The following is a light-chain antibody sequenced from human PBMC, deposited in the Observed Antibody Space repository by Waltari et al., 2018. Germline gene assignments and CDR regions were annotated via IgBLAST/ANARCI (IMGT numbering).Light chain of an antibody. V-gene: IGKV3-15*01. J-gene: IGKJ5*01. CDR1: QSVSSN. CDR3: QQYNRWPPIT. CDR2: DAS. Sequence: EIVMTQSPATLSVSPGDTATPPCRASQSVSSNVAWYQKRPGQAPRLLIYDASTRATSIPAKFRGSGSGTEFTLTISSLQSEDFAVYYCQQYNRWPPITFGHGTRLEIK.